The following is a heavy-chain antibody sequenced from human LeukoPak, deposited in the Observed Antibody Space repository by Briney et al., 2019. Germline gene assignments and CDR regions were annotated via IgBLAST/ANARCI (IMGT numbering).Heavy chain of an antibody. CDR3: ASPGGYCSSTSCYYY. J-gene: IGHJ4*02. D-gene: IGHD2-2*01. CDR1: GYTFTSYY. V-gene: IGHV1-46*01. Sequence: ASVKVSCKASGYTFTSYYMHWVRQAPGQGLEWMGIINPSGGSTSYAQKFQGRVTMTRDMSTSTVYMELGSLRSEDTAVYYCASPGGYCSSTSCYYYWGQGTLVTVSS. CDR2: INPSGGST.